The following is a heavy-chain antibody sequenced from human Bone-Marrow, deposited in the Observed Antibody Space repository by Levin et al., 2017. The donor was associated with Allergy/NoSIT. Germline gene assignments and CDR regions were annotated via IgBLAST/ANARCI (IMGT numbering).Heavy chain of an antibody. CDR1: GASISSHDYF. Sequence: PSETLSLTCSVSGASISSHDYFWSWIRQPPGKGLEWIGYMYYSGSIYYNPSLKSRVSISADTSKSQFSLHLSSVTAADTAVYYCVRGEEYDSTGYLFDFWGQGTLVTVSS. V-gene: IGHV4-30-4*01. D-gene: IGHD3-22*01. CDR3: VRGEEYDSTGYLFDF. J-gene: IGHJ4*02. CDR2: MYYSGSI.